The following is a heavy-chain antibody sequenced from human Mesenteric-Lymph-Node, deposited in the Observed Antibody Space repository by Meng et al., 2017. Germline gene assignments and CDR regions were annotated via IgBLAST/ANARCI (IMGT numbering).Heavy chain of an antibody. CDR2: INPRRGST. D-gene: IGHD6-19*01. J-gene: IGHJ4*02. CDR1: GYNFTSYY. V-gene: IGHV1-46*01. CDR3: AREYIAVAGTFGY. Sequence: VGQVQYGADLKKPRGSVKNPVKASGYNFTSYYMHWVRQPPGQGLEWMGRINPRRGSTIYEQKFQGRVTMTRDTSTSTVYMELSSLRSEDTAVYYCAREYIAVAGTFGYWGQGTLVTVSS.